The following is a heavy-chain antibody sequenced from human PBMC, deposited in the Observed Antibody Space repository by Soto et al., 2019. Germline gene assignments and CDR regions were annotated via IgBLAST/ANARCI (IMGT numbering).Heavy chain of an antibody. CDR2: ISDSGST. D-gene: IGHD3-22*01. J-gene: IGHJ6*02. CDR1: GGSISSYY. CDR3: ARDYYYDSRGYPGAYYYGMDV. V-gene: IGHV4-59*01. Sequence: SETLSLTCTVSGGSISSYYWSWIRLPPGTGLEWIGHISDSGSTKYNPSLKSRVTISVDKSKNQVSLKLSFVTAADTALYYCARDYYYDSRGYPGAYYYGMDVWGQGTTVTVSS.